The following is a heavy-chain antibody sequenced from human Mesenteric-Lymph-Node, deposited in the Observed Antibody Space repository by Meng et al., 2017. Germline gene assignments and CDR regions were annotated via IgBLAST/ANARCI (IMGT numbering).Heavy chain of an antibody. CDR1: GYTFTGYD. V-gene: IGHV1-2*05. CDR3: TFISGLLPHFVY. D-gene: IGHD3-22*01. Sequence: GQSGAEVKSHGDEVDASSTAFGYTFTGYDMHWVRQAPGQGLEGMGRINPNSGGTNYAKKFQGRVTMTRDTYIRTAYMELSRLRSDDTVVYYCTFISGLLPHFVYWGQGTLVTVSS. J-gene: IGHJ4*02. CDR2: INPNSGGT.